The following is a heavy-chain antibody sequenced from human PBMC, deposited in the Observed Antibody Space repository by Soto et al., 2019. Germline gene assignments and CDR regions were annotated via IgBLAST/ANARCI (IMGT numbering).Heavy chain of an antibody. CDR3: AREGYCSGGSCYDDFDY. Sequence: ASLKVSCKASGYTFTSYYMHWVRHAPGQGLEWMGIINPSGGSTSYAQKFQGRVTMTRDTSTSTVYMELSSLRSEDTAVYYCAREGYCSGGSCYDDFDYWGQGPLVTVSS. J-gene: IGHJ4*02. D-gene: IGHD2-15*01. V-gene: IGHV1-46*03. CDR2: INPSGGST. CDR1: GYTFTSYY.